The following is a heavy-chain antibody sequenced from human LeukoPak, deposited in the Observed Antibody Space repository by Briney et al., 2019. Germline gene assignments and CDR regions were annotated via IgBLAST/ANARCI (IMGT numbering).Heavy chain of an antibody. CDR3: ARGIYLGDLPKDYYYYMDV. CDR1: GGSISSGGYS. V-gene: IGHV4-30-2*01. Sequence: SETVSLTCAVSGGSISSGGYSWSWIRQPPGKGLEWIGYVYHSGSTYYNPSLKSRVTISVDRSKNQFSLKLSSVTAADTAVYYCARGIYLGDLPKDYYYYMDVWGKGTTVTVSS. J-gene: IGHJ6*03. D-gene: IGHD2-21*01. CDR2: VYHSGST.